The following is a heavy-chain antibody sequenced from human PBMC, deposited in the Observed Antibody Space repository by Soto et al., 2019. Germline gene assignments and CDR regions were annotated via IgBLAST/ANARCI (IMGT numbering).Heavy chain of an antibody. J-gene: IGHJ4*02. D-gene: IGHD3-22*01. CDR1: GFTFSTND. V-gene: IGHV3-33*01. Sequence: VQLLESGGGLVQPGGSLRLSCVTSGFTFSTNDMSWVRQAPGKGLEWVAVIWSDGSNKYYADSVKGRFTISRDNSKNTLYLQMNSLRAEDTAVYYCARYYYDSSGYYPLWGQGTLVTVSS. CDR3: ARYYYDSSGYYPL. CDR2: IWSDGSNK.